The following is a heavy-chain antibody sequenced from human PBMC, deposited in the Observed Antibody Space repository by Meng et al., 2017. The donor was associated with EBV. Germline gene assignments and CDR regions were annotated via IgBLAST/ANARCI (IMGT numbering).Heavy chain of an antibody. J-gene: IGHJ5*02. CDR2: IYWDDDK. CDR1: GFSLSTSGVG. CDR3: AHRRDEYSSSWYGWFDP. Sequence: ITVKEPGHTLLKPTQTLTLSCTLSGFSLSTSGVGVGWIRQPPGKALEWLALIYWDDDKRYSPSLKSRLTITKDTSKNQVVLTMTNMDPVDTATYYCAHRRDEYSSSWYGWFDPWGQGTLVTVSS. V-gene: IGHV2-5*02. D-gene: IGHD6-13*01.